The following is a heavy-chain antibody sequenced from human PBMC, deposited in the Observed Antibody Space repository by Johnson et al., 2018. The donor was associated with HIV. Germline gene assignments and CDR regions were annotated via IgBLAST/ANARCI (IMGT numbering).Heavy chain of an antibody. J-gene: IGHJ3*02. V-gene: IGHV3-66*01. D-gene: IGHD3-16*01. Sequence: VQLVESGGGLVQPGGSLRLSCAASGFTVSSNYMSWVRQAPGKGLEWVSVIYSGGSTYYAYSVKGRFTISRDNSKNTLYLQMNSLRAEDTAVYYCARAGDYDAFDIWGQGTMVTVSS. CDR2: IYSGGST. CDR3: ARAGDYDAFDI. CDR1: GFTVSSNY.